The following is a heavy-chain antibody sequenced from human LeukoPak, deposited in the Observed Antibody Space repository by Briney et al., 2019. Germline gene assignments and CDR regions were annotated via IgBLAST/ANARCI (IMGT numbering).Heavy chain of an antibody. J-gene: IGHJ3*02. V-gene: IGHV4-4*07. CDR2: IYTSGST. D-gene: IGHD4-17*01. Sequence: SETLSLTCTVSGGSISIYYWSWIRQPAARGLEWSGRIYTSGSTNYHPSLKSRVTISVDTSKNQFSLKLSSVTAADTAVYYCAMMDYGDYAAAFDIWGQGTMVTVSS. CDR3: AMMDYGDYAAAFDI. CDR1: GGSISIYY.